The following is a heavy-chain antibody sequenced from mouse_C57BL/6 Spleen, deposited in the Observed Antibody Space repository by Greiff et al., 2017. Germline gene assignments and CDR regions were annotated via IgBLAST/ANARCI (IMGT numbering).Heavy chain of an antibody. J-gene: IGHJ1*03. D-gene: IGHD4-1*01. V-gene: IGHV3-6*01. Sequence: ESGPGLVKPSQSLSLTRSVTGYSITSGYYWNWIRQFPGNKLEWMGYISYDGSNNYNPSLKNRISITRDTSKNQFFLKLNSVTTEDTATYYCARETGTYFDVWGTGTTVTVSS. CDR3: ARETGTYFDV. CDR1: GYSITSGYY. CDR2: ISYDGSN.